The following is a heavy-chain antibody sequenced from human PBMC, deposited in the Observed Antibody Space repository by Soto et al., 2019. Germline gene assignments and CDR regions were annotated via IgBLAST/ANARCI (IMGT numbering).Heavy chain of an antibody. J-gene: IGHJ5*02. CDR2: IRGSGGST. D-gene: IGHD6-13*01. V-gene: IGHV3-23*01. CDR1: GFTFSSYW. CDR3: AKEQYSSNSFNWFDP. Sequence: GGSLRLSCEASGFTFSSYWMHWVRQVPGKGLVWVSAIRGSGGSTYYADSVKGRFTISRDNSKNTLYLQMNSLRAEDTAVYYCAKEQYSSNSFNWFDPWGQGTLVTVSS.